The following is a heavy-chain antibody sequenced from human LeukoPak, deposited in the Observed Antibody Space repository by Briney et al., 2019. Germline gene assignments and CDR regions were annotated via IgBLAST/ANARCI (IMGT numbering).Heavy chain of an antibody. V-gene: IGHV1-2*02. D-gene: IGHD6-19*01. CDR3: ARVRIAVAGTGPNFGY. Sequence: ASVKVSCKASGYTFTDYYIHWVRQAPGQGLEWMGWINPNSGGTKYAQKFQGRVTMTRDTSISTAYMELSRLKSDDTAVYYCARVRIAVAGTGPNFGYWGQGTLVTVSS. J-gene: IGHJ4*02. CDR1: GYTFTDYY. CDR2: INPNSGGT.